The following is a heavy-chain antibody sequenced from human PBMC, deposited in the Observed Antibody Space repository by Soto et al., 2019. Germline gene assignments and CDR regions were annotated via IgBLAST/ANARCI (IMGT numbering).Heavy chain of an antibody. Sequence: EVQLVESGGGLVQPGGSLRLSCSASGFTFSSYWMHWVRQAPGKGLVWVSGINGDGSTTTYADSVKGRFIISRDNXXXXXXXXXXXXXXXXXXXXXXXXXXXXXXXXPFDHWGQGTLVTVSS. V-gene: IGHV3-74*01. CDR2: INGDGSTT. CDR1: GFTFSSYW. J-gene: IGHJ4*02. CDR3: XXXXXXXXXXPFDH.